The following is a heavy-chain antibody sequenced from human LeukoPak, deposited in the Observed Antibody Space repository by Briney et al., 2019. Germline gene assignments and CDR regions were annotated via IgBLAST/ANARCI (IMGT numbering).Heavy chain of an antibody. V-gene: IGHV3-30*02. Sequence: GGSLRLSCVASGFTFRSYGMHWVRQAPGKGLEWVAFIRYDGSSRDYADSVKGRFTISRDNSKNTLYLQMNSLRAEDTAVYYCAKDRHGDYVTYYMDVWGKGTTVTVSS. CDR2: IRYDGSSR. D-gene: IGHD4-17*01. CDR3: AKDRHGDYVTYYMDV. CDR1: GFTFRSYG. J-gene: IGHJ6*03.